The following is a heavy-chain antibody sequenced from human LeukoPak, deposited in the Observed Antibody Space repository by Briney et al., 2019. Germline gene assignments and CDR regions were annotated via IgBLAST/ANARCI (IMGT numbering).Heavy chain of an antibody. J-gene: IGHJ1*01. Sequence: GGSLRLSCAASGFTFNTYSMIWVRQAPGKGLEWLSYISGDSRTIYYPDSVKGRFTIARDNAKNTLYLWMNSLRAEDAAMYYCARGRCIDTTCVEYFQLWGQGTLVTVSS. D-gene: IGHD2-2*01. CDR2: ISGDSRTI. CDR1: GFTFNTYS. V-gene: IGHV3-48*04. CDR3: ARGRCIDTTCVEYFQL.